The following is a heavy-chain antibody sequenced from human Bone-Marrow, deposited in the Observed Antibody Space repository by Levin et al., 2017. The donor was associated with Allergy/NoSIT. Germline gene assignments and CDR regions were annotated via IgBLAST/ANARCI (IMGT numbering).Heavy chain of an antibody. CDR2: VSGSGGDT. V-gene: IGHV3-23*01. Sequence: GGSLRLSCAASGFTFSSYAMRWVRQAPGKGLEWVSTVSGSGGDTYYADSVKGRFTISRDKSKNTLYLQMNSLRGEDTAVYYCARRSGSSSYFDYWGQGTLVTVSS. CDR3: ARRSGSSSYFDY. D-gene: IGHD6-6*01. J-gene: IGHJ4*02. CDR1: GFTFSSYA.